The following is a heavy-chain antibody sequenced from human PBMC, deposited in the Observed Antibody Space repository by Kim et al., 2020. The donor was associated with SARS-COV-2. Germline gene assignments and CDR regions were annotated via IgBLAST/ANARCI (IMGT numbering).Heavy chain of an antibody. Sequence: SVKGRFTISRDNAKNSLYLQMNSLRAEDTAVYYCARYKAAAAAYYYGMDVWGQGTTVTVSS. V-gene: IGHV3-21*01. J-gene: IGHJ6*02. D-gene: IGHD6-13*01. CDR3: ARYKAAAAAYYYGMDV.